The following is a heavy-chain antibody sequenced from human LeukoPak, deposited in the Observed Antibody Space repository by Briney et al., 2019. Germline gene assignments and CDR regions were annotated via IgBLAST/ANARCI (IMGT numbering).Heavy chain of an antibody. Sequence: ASVKVSCKASGYTFNSHGISWVRQAPGQGLEWMGLISTYIGNTNYAQKLQGRVTMTTDTSTSTAYMELRSLRSDDTAAYYCARDQYYDSKGWFDPWGQGSLVTLSS. CDR3: ARDQYYDSKGWFDP. D-gene: IGHD3-22*01. V-gene: IGHV1-18*01. CDR2: ISTYIGNT. J-gene: IGHJ5*02. CDR1: GYTFNSHG.